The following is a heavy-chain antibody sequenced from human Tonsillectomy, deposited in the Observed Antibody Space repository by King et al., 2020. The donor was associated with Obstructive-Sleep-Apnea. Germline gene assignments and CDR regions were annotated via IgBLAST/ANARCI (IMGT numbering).Heavy chain of an antibody. J-gene: IGHJ4*02. V-gene: IGHV3-23*04. CDR1: GFTFSSYA. Sequence: VQLVESGGGLVQPGGSLRLSCAASGFTFSSYAMSWVRQAPGKGLEWVSAFSDSGGSTYYADSVKGRFTISRDNSKNTLYLQMNSLRAEDTALYYCAKDRQQWLAYFDYWGQGTLVTVSS. CDR3: AKDRQQWLAYFDY. D-gene: IGHD6-19*01. CDR2: FSDSGGST.